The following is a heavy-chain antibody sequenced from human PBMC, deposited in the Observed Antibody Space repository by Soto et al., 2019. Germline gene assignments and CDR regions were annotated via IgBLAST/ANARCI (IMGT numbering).Heavy chain of an antibody. D-gene: IGHD3-22*01. CDR1: GFTFSSYA. V-gene: IGHV3-23*01. CDR3: AKVREIYYDSSGYYDY. CDR2: ISGSGGST. J-gene: IGHJ4*02. Sequence: GGSLRLSCAASGFTFSSYAMSWVRQAPGKGLEWVSAISGSGGSTYYADSVKGRFTISRDNSKNTLYLQMNSLRAEDTAVYYCAKVREIYYDSSGYYDYWGQGTLVTSPQ.